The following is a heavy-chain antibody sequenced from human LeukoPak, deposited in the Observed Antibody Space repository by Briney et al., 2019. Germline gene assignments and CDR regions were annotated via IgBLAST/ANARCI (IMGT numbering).Heavy chain of an antibody. V-gene: IGHV3-23*01. CDR2: ITDTGRST. CDR3: VFGFYFDF. J-gene: IGHJ4*02. CDR1: GFTFSSYA. D-gene: IGHD3-3*01. Sequence: GGSLRLSCAGSGFTFSSYAMTWVRQAPGKGLEWVSGITDTGRSTYYPDSVKGRFTVSRDNSKNTLYLQMNSLRAADTALYYCVFGFYFDFWGQGALVTVSS.